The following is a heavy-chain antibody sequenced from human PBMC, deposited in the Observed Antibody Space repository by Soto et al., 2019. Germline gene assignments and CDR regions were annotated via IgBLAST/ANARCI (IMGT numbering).Heavy chain of an antibody. V-gene: IGHV1-18*01. CDR3: ARTRITIFGVVIIGWFDP. J-gene: IGHJ5*02. D-gene: IGHD3-3*01. Sequence: GASVKVSCKASGYTFTSYGISWVRQAPGQGLEWMGWISAYNGNTNYAQKLQGRVTMTTDTSTSTAYMELRSLRSDDTAVYYCARTRITIFGVVIIGWFDPWGQGTLVTVSS. CDR2: ISAYNGNT. CDR1: GYTFTSYG.